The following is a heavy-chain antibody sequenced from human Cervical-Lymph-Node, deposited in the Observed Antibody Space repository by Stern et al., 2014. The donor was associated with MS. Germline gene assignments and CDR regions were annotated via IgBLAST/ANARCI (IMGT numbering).Heavy chain of an antibody. CDR1: GGPFSSYA. CDR3: ARGELKEGLVRGMDV. Sequence: VQLVESGAEVKKPGSSVKVSCKASGGPFSSYAISWVRQAPGQGLEWMGGIIPIFGTANYAQKCQGRVASTADESTSTAYMELSSLRSEDTAVYYCARGELKEGLVRGMDVWGQGTTVTVSS. V-gene: IGHV1-69*01. CDR2: IIPIFGTA. D-gene: IGHD1-26*01. J-gene: IGHJ6*02.